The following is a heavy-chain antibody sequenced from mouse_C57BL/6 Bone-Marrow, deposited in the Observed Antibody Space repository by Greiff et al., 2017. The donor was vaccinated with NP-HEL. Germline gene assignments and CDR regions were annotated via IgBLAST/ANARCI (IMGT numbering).Heavy chain of an antibody. CDR3: ARDYGSSYVAAY. CDR1: GFNIKNTY. D-gene: IGHD1-1*01. CDR2: IDPANGNT. V-gene: IGHV14-3*01. Sequence: EVQLQQSVAELVRPGASVKLSCTASGFNIKNTYIHWVKQRPEQGLEWIGRIDPANGNTNYAPKFQGQATITADTSSNTAYRQLSSLTSEDTAIDYCARDYGSSYVAAYWGQGTLVTVSA. J-gene: IGHJ3*01.